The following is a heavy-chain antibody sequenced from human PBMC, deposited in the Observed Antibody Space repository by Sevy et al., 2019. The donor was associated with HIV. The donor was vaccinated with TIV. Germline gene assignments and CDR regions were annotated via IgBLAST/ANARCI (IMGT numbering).Heavy chain of an antibody. Sequence: GGSLRLSCAASGFTFSSYDMHWVRQDTGKGLEWVSAIGTAGDTYYPGSVKGRFTISRENAKNSLYLQMNSLRAGDTAVYYCARWVYCSSTSCKDYGMDVWGQGTTVTVSS. D-gene: IGHD2-2*01. V-gene: IGHV3-13*01. J-gene: IGHJ6*02. CDR2: IGTAGDT. CDR1: GFTFSSYD. CDR3: ARWVYCSSTSCKDYGMDV.